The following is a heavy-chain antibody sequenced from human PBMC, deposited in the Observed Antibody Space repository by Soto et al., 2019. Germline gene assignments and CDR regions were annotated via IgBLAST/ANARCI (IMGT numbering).Heavy chain of an antibody. CDR2: ISAHNGNT. V-gene: IGHV1-18*01. Sequence: QVHLVQSGAEVKKPGASVKVSCKASGYTFTSYGITWVRQAPGQGLEWMGWISAHNGNTDYAQKLQGRVIVTRDTSTGTAYMEVRSLRSDDTAVYYCSRGGYGDYWGQGALVTVSS. CDR3: SRGGYGDY. CDR1: GYTFTSYG. J-gene: IGHJ4*02. D-gene: IGHD1-1*01.